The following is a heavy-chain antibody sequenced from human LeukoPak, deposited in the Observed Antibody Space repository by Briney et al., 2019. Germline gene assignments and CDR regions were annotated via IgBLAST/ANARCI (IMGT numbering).Heavy chain of an antibody. CDR1: GFTFSSYW. CDR3: ARVSREGWYFDL. Sequence: GSLRLSCSASGFTFSSYWMSWVRQAPGKGLEWVANIKQDGSEKYYVDSVKGRFTISRDNAKNSLYLQMNSLRAEDTAVYYCARVSREGWYFDLWGRGTLVTVSS. J-gene: IGHJ2*01. V-gene: IGHV3-7*01. CDR2: IKQDGSEK.